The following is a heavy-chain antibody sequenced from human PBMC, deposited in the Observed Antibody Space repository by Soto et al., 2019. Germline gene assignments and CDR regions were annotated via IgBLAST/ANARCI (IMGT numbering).Heavy chain of an antibody. CDR1: GFTFSNYG. D-gene: IGHD4-17*01. V-gene: IGHV3-30*18. J-gene: IGHJ4*02. CDR2: ISYHGSDK. CDR3: AKDLLTTTVTTVGY. Sequence: QVQLVESGGGVVQPGRSLRLSSAASGFTFSNYGMHWVRQAPGKGLEWVAVISYHGSDKYYADSVKGRFTISRDNSKNTLYLQMDSLRAEDTAVYYCAKDLLTTTVTTVGYWGQGTLVTVSS.